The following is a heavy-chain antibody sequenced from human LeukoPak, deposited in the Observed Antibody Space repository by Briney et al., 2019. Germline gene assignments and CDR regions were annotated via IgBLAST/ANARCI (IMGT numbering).Heavy chain of an antibody. V-gene: IGHV4-34*01. CDR1: GGSFSGYY. J-gene: IGHJ3*02. D-gene: IGHD1-26*01. Sequence: TSETLSLTCAVYGGSFSGYYWSWIRQPPGKGLEWIGEINHSGSTNYNPSLKSRVTISVDTSKNQFSLTLTSVTAADTAVYFCARAPLSGTYYTDAFDIWGQGTMVTVSS. CDR3: ARAPLSGTYYTDAFDI. CDR2: INHSGST.